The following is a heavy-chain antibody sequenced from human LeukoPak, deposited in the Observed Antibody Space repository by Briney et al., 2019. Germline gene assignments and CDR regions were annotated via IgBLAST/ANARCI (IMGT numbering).Heavy chain of an antibody. CDR1: GFTFSSHA. CDR2: IGANGAQT. Sequence: GSLRLSCAASGFTFSSHAMHWVRQAPGKGLEYVSAIGANGAQTYYADSVKGRFTISRDNSKNTLYLQMSSLRAEDTTVYYCAKEGGFWNYDYWGQGTLVTVSS. CDR3: AKEGGFWNYDY. J-gene: IGHJ4*02. D-gene: IGHD1-1*01. V-gene: IGHV3-64D*06.